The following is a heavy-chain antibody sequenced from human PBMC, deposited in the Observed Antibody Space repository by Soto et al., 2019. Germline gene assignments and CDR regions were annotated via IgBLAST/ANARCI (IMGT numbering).Heavy chain of an antibody. CDR2: INHSGST. D-gene: IGHD3-10*01. J-gene: IGHJ6*02. CDR3: ARVPLRGVTYYYYYGMDV. CDR1: GGSFSGYY. Sequence: PSETLSLTCAVYGGSFSGYYWSWIRQPPGKGLEWIGEINHSGSTDYNPSLKSRVTISVDTSKNQFSLKLSSVTAADTAVYYCARVPLRGVTYYYYYGMDVWGQGTTVTVSS. V-gene: IGHV4-34*01.